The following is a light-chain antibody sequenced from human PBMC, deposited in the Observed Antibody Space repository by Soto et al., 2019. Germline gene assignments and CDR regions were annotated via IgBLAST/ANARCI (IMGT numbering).Light chain of an antibody. Sequence: EIVLTQSPGTLSLSPGERATLSCRASQSVSSSYLAWYQQKPGQAPRLRIYGAPSRATGIPDRFSGSGSGTDFTLTISRLEPEDFAVYYCQQYGSSPLTFGGGTKVEIK. J-gene: IGKJ4*01. CDR3: QQYGSSPLT. CDR2: GAP. CDR1: QSVSSSY. V-gene: IGKV3-20*01.